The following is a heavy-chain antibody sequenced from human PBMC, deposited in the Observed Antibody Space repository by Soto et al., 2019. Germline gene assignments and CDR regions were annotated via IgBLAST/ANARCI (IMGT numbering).Heavy chain of an antibody. J-gene: IGHJ4*02. V-gene: IGHV4-39*01. CDR1: GVSISSSSYY. D-gene: IGHD3-3*01. Sequence: SEILSLTCSVSGVSISSSSYYWGWIRQPPGKGLEWIGNIYYNGDTYYNPSLKSRVTISEDTSKNQFSLKLSSFTATDTGVYYCAGLTTFGIPGYWGQGTLVTVSS. CDR2: IYYNGDT. CDR3: AGLTTFGIPGY.